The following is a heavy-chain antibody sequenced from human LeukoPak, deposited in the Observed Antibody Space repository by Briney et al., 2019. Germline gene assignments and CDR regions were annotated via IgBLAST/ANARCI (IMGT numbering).Heavy chain of an antibody. D-gene: IGHD7-27*01. CDR1: GFSFSSYA. Sequence: PGGSLRLSCAASGFSFSSYAVHWARQAPGKGLEWVAVISYDGSDKYYADFVKGRLTISRDNAKNTLYLQMNSLRAEDTAVYYCAGSLGPLTEYWGQGTLVTVSS. V-gene: IGHV3-30-3*01. CDR3: AGSLGPLTEY. CDR2: ISYDGSDK. J-gene: IGHJ4*02.